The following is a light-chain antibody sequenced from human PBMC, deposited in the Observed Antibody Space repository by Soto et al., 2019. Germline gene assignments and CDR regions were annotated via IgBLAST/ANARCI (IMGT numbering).Light chain of an antibody. CDR3: QHYRTS. Sequence: EIVLTQSPGTLSLSPGERATLSCRASQSVSSSYLAWYQQKPGQPPRLLIYGASSRATGIPDRFSGSGSGTDFTLTSTRLEPEELAVYYWQHYRTSFGGGTKVEIK. V-gene: IGKV3-20*01. J-gene: IGKJ4*01. CDR1: QSVSSSY. CDR2: GAS.